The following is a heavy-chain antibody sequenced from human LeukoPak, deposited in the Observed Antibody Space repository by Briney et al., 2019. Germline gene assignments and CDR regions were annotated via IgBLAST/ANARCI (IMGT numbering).Heavy chain of an antibody. D-gene: IGHD3-10*01. CDR2: IKEDGSEK. CDR1: GFTLSSYW. V-gene: IGHV3-7*03. CDR3: ARDWVAGVPFDAFDI. Sequence: GGSLRLSCAASGFTLSSYWMSWVRQAPGKGLEWVANIKEDGSEKYYVDSVKGRFTISRDNAQNSVYLHMNSPTAGDTALYYCARDWVAGVPFDAFDIWGQGTMVSVSS. J-gene: IGHJ3*02.